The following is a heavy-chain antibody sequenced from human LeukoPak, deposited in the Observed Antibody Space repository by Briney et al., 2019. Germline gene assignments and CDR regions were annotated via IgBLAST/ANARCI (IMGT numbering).Heavy chain of an antibody. V-gene: IGHV1-24*01. D-gene: IGHD2-2*01. CDR3: TTREIVVEPAATSLVRGVLWRSDF. CDR1: GDTLTELS. J-gene: IGHJ4*01. CDR2: FDPKEGER. Sequence: ASVKVSCKVSGDTLTELSMHWVRQAPGKGLEWRGGFDPKEGERVYTQNFQGRFTMTEDTSSGTAYMELNSLRSEDTAVYYCTTREIVVEPAATSLVRGVLWRSDFWGHGTLVTVSS.